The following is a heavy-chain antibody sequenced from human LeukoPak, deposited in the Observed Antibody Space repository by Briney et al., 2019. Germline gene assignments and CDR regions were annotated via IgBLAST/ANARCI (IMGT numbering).Heavy chain of an antibody. CDR2: MYYSGST. J-gene: IGHJ4*02. V-gene: IGHV4-39*07. D-gene: IGHD5-12*01. CDR1: GGSISSSGYY. Sequence: SETLSLTCTVSGGSISSSGYYWGWIRQPPGKGLEWIGSMYYSGSTYYNPSLKSRDTISVDTSKNQFSLKLSSVTAADTAVYYCARLTGYDWESSYDYWGQGTLVTVSS. CDR3: ARLTGYDWESSYDY.